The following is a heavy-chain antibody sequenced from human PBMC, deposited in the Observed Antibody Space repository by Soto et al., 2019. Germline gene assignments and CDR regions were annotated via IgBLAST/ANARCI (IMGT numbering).Heavy chain of an antibody. CDR3: ARVRGGGPFDD. V-gene: IGHV4-31*03. Sequence: QVQLQESGPGLVKPSQTLSLTFTVSGGSISSGGYCWSRIRQHPGKGLEWIGYIYYSGSTYYNPSLKSRVTISVDTSKYQFSLKLSSVAAADTAVYYCARVRGGGPFDDWGQGTLVTVSS. CDR1: GGSISSGGYC. D-gene: IGHD1-26*01. J-gene: IGHJ4*02. CDR2: IYYSGST.